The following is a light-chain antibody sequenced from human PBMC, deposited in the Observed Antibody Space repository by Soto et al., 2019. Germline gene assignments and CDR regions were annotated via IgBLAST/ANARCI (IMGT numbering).Light chain of an antibody. Sequence: QSVLTQPPSVSGAXGXRVTISCTGSSSNIGAGYDVHWYQQLPGTAPKLLIYGNSNRPSGVPDRFSGSKSGTSASLAITGLQAEDEADYYCQSYDSSLSGVVFGGGTKLTVL. V-gene: IGLV1-40*01. CDR2: GNS. CDR1: SSNIGAGYD. J-gene: IGLJ2*01. CDR3: QSYDSSLSGVV.